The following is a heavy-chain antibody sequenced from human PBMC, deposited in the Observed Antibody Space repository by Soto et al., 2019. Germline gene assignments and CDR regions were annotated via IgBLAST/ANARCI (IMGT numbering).Heavy chain of an antibody. CDR3: ARGRAARPGWYFDY. J-gene: IGHJ4*02. D-gene: IGHD6-6*01. CDR2: IIPIFGTA. Sequence: QVQLVQSGAEVKKPGSSVKVSCKASGGTFSSYAISWVRQAPGQGLEWMGGIIPIFGTANYAQKFQGRVTITAEESTSTAYMELSSLRSDDTAVYYCARGRAARPGWYFDYWGQGTLVTVSS. V-gene: IGHV1-69*01. CDR1: GGTFSSYA.